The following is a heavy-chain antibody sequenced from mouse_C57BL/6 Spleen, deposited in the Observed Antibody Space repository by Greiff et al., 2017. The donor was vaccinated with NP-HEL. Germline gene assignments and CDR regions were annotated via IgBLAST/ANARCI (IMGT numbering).Heavy chain of an antibody. CDR2: ISDGGSYT. CDR3: ARGGRSGFAY. J-gene: IGHJ3*01. V-gene: IGHV5-4*03. Sequence: EVKLVESGGGLVKPGGSLKLSCAASGFTFSSYAMSWVRQTPEKRLEWVATISDGGSYTYYPDNVKGRFTISRDTAKNNLYLQLSHLKSEDTAMYYCARGGRSGFAYWGQGTLVTVSA. D-gene: IGHD1-1*01. CDR1: GFTFSSYA.